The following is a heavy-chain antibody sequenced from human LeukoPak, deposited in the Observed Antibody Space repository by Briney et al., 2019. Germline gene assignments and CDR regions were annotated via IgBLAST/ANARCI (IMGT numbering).Heavy chain of an antibody. CDR3: ARAVFAGDLLTGYWYFDL. CDR2: IWYDGSNK. Sequence: GGSLRLSCAASGFTFSSYAMSWVRQAPGKGLEWVALIWYDGSNKYYADSVKGRFTISRDNSKNTVYLQMNSLRAEDTAVYYCARAVFAGDLLTGYWYFDLWGRGTLVTVSS. D-gene: IGHD1-20*01. J-gene: IGHJ2*01. V-gene: IGHV3-33*08. CDR1: GFTFSSYA.